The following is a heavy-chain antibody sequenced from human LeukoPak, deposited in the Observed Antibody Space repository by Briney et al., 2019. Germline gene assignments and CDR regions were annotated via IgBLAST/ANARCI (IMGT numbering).Heavy chain of an antibody. V-gene: IGHV1-69*01. CDR2: IIPIFGTA. J-gene: IGHJ4*02. D-gene: IGHD3-22*01. Sequence: AASVRVSRKASGGTFSSYAISWVRQAPGQGLEWMGGIIPIFGTANYAQKFQGRVTITADESTSTAYMGLSSLRSEDTAVYYCARDLGAYYDSSGYYYLDYWGQGTLVTVSS. CDR3: ARDLGAYYDSSGYYYLDY. CDR1: GGTFSSYA.